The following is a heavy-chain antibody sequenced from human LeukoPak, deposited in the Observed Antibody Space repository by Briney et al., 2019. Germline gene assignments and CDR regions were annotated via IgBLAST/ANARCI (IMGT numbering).Heavy chain of an antibody. J-gene: IGHJ4*02. Sequence: KPSETLSLTCVAHGGSFSGYYWTWIRQSPGKGMEWIGEVNSRGTANYNPSLRSRVTISVDTSKNQFSLRLTSVTAADAGVYYCARDAFCLNGVCYSGRYDYWGQGILVSVSS. CDR3: ARDAFCLNGVCYSGRYDY. V-gene: IGHV4-34*01. D-gene: IGHD2-21*02. CDR2: VNSRGTA. CDR1: GGSFSGYY.